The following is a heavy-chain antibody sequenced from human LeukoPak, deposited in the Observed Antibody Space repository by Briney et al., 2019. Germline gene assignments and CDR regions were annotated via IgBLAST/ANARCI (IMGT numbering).Heavy chain of an antibody. Sequence: GGSLRLSCAVSGFTVSRNYMSWVRQAPGKGLEWVSVIYSGGSTDYADSVKGRFTISRDNSKNTVYLQMNSLRPEDTAMYYCAREGGYVFDYWGQGTLVTVSS. D-gene: IGHD5-12*01. CDR2: IYSGGST. V-gene: IGHV3-53*01. CDR3: AREGGYVFDY. CDR1: GFTVSRNY. J-gene: IGHJ4*02.